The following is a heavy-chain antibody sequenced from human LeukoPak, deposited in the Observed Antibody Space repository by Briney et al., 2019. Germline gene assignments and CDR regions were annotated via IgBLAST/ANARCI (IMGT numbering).Heavy chain of an antibody. Sequence: SQTLSLTCAISGDSVSSNRNAWNWIRQSPSRGLEWLGRTYYRSRWYYDYAISVKSRITINPDTSKNQFSLQLNSVTPEDTAVYYCARDWDCGTSSCSLSNWGQGTLVTVSS. V-gene: IGHV6-1*01. D-gene: IGHD2-15*01. J-gene: IGHJ4*02. CDR2: TYYRSRWYY. CDR1: GDSVSSNRNA. CDR3: ARDWDCGTSSCSLSN.